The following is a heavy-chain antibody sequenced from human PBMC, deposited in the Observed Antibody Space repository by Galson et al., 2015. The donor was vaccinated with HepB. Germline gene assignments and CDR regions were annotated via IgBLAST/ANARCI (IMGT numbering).Heavy chain of an antibody. V-gene: IGHV3-11*06. D-gene: IGHD5-24*01. CDR1: GFSFSDSY. CDR3: ARDLENHSASPAYDY. J-gene: IGHJ4*02. CDR2: ISYSSSFT. Sequence: SLRLSCAASGFSFSDSYMSWIRQAPGKGPEWLSYISYSSSFTDYADSVRGRFTISRDNAKNSLYLHMNSLRVEDTAVYYCARDLENHSASPAYDYWGQGILVTVSS.